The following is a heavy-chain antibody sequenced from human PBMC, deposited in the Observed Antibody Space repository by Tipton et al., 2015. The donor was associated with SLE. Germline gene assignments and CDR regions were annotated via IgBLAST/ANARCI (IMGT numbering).Heavy chain of an antibody. V-gene: IGHV3-21*04. Sequence: GSLRLSCEASGFTFSSYSMNWVRQAPGKGLEWVSAISSSSSYIYYADSVKSRFTISRDNSKNTLYLQMNNLRAEDTAVYYCAKVAVGAGGFAIWGHGTMVTVSS. CDR1: GFTFSSYS. J-gene: IGHJ3*02. D-gene: IGHD1-26*01. CDR2: ISSSSSYI. CDR3: AKVAVGAGGFAI.